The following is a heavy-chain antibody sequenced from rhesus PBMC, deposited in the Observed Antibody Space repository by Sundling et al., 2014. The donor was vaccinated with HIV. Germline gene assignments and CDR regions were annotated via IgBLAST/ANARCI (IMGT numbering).Heavy chain of an antibody. CDR3: ASDSSGWHHRFDY. J-gene: IGHJ4*01. CDR2: IYGSNGNT. CDR1: GGSISSSNW. V-gene: IGHV4-65*02. Sequence: QVQLQESGPGLVKPSETLSLTCAVSGGSISSSNWWSWIRQPPGKGLEWIANIYGSNGNTFFNPSLKRRVTISKDTSKNQFSLSLRSVTAADTAVYYCASDSSGWHHRFDYWGQGVLITVSS. D-gene: IGHD2-21*01.